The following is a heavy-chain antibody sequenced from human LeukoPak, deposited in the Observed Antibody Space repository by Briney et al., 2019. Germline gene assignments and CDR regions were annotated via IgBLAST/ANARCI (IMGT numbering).Heavy chain of an antibody. J-gene: IGHJ6*02. V-gene: IGHV3-30-3*01. CDR1: GFTFSSYA. CDR3: ARDSLYCSSTSCPTYYYYGMDV. CDR2: ISYDGSNK. D-gene: IGHD2-2*01. Sequence: PGGSLRLSCAASGFTFSSYAMHWVRQAPGKGLEWAAVISYDGSNKYYADSVKGRFTISRDNSKNTLYLQMNSLRAEDTAVYYCARDSLYCSSTSCPTYYYYGMDVWGQGTTVTVSS.